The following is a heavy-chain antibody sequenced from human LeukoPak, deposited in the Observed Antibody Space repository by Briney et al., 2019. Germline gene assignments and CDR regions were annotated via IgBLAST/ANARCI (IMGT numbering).Heavy chain of an antibody. CDR1: GGTFSSYA. J-gene: IGHJ5*02. CDR3: ARDWKSSVAGIWFDP. V-gene: IGHV1-69*13. D-gene: IGHD6-19*01. Sequence: GASLKVSCKASGGTFSSYAISWVRQAPGQGLEWMGGIIPIFGTANYAQKFQGRVTITADESTSTAYMELSSLRSEDTAMYYCARDWKSSVAGIWFDPWGQGTLVTVSS. CDR2: IIPIFGTA.